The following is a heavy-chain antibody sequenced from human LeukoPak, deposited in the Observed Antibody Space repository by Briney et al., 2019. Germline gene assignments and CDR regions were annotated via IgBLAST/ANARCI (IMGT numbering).Heavy chain of an antibody. CDR2: INPNSGDT. V-gene: IGHV1-2*02. CDR1: GYTFTDYY. Sequence: ASVKVSCKASGYTFTDYYIHWVRQAPGQGLEWMGWINPNSGDTNYAQKLQGRFTMTTDTSTSTAYMELRSLRSDDTAVYYCARDGRGNSSGGNYYYYYMDVWGKGTTVTVSS. CDR3: ARDGRGNSSGGNYYYYYMDV. D-gene: IGHD6-6*01. J-gene: IGHJ6*03.